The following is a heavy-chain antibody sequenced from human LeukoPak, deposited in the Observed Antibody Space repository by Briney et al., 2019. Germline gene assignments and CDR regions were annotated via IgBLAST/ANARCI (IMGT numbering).Heavy chain of an antibody. CDR1: GGSFSGYY. V-gene: IGHV4-34*01. CDR3: ARPGDKESHPPTDAFDI. CDR2: INHSGST. J-gene: IGHJ3*02. D-gene: IGHD3-16*01. Sequence: PSETLSLTCAVYGGSFSGYYWSWIRQPPGKGLEWIGEINHSGSTNYNPSLKSRVTISVDTSKNQFSLKLSSVTAADTAVYYCARPGDKESHPPTDAFDIWGQGTMVTVSS.